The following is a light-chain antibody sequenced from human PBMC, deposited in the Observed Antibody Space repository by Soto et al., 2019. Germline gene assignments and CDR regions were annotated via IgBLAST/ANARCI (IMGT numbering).Light chain of an antibody. Sequence: QSALTQPASVSGSPGQSIPISCTGTSSDVGGYHYVSWYQQHPGKAPKLMIYNVSNRPSGVSNRFSGSKSGNTASLTISGRQAEDEGHYYCSSFTSTSTVLFGGGTKLTVL. CDR3: SSFTSTSTVL. CDR1: SSDVGGYHY. CDR2: NVS. J-gene: IGLJ2*01. V-gene: IGLV2-14*01.